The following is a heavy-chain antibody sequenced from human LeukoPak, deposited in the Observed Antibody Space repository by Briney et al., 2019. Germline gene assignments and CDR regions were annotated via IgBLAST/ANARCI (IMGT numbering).Heavy chain of an antibody. J-gene: IGHJ4*02. Sequence: GWSLRLSCAASGFTFTDYAMTWVRQAPGKGLEWVSGISGSGDSTYHADSVRGRFAISRDNSKNTLYLQMNSPRAEDTAVYYCAKGPSGIVVVPGDYWGQGTLVTVSS. CDR3: AKGPSGIVVVPGDY. V-gene: IGHV3-23*01. D-gene: IGHD2-2*01. CDR1: GFTFTDYA. CDR2: ISGSGDST.